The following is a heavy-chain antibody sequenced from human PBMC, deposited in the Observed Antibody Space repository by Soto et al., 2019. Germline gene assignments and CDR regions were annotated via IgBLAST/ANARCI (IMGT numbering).Heavy chain of an antibody. D-gene: IGHD6-19*01. Sequence: QVHLQESGPGLVKPSGTLSLTCAASGGSISSSHWWSWVRQPPGKGLEWIGEMYHSGSTNYNPSLKSRVTTSIDNSENQFSRKLSSVTAADTAVYYCARGALAGPYYFDYWGQGILVTVSS. CDR1: GGSISSSHW. J-gene: IGHJ4*02. CDR2: MYHSGST. V-gene: IGHV4-4*02. CDR3: ARGALAGPYYFDY.